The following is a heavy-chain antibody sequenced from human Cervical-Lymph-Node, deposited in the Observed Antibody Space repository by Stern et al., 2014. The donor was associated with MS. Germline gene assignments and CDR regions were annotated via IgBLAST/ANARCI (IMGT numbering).Heavy chain of an antibody. Sequence: DVQLVESGGGVAQPGGSLRLSCVVSGFTFNSYAMNWVRQAPGKGLIWVSSISGSGRSTYYTDSVKGRFTISRDNSKKTLYLQMNGLRVEDTAVYYCAKDHRIAAPGSTPFDSWGPGTLVTVSS. CDR1: GFTFNSYA. D-gene: IGHD6-13*01. CDR2: ISGSGRST. J-gene: IGHJ4*02. CDR3: AKDHRIAAPGSTPFDS. V-gene: IGHV3-23*04.